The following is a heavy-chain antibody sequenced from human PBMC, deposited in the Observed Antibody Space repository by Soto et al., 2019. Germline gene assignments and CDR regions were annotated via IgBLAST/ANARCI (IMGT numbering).Heavy chain of an antibody. CDR2: ISAYNGNT. CDR1: GYTFTSYG. J-gene: IGHJ5*02. Sequence: ASVKVSCKASGYTFTSYGISWVRQAPGQGLECMGWISAYNGNTNDAQKLQGRVTMTTDPSTSTAYMELRSLRSDDTAVYYCARGGLKYIQARRGPLWAYWFDPWGQGTLVTVSS. CDR3: ARGGLKYIQARRGPLWAYWFDP. D-gene: IGHD3-10*01. V-gene: IGHV1-18*01.